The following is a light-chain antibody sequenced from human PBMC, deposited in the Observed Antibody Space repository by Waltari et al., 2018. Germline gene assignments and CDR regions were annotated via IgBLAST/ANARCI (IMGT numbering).Light chain of an antibody. Sequence: QSALTQPASVSGSPGQSITISCTGTSSSGGTYDYVSSYQQHPGKAPKLMIYDVTKRPSGIANRFSGSKSGNTASLTISGLQAEDEADYYCSSYTTSSTVYVFGTGTKVTVL. V-gene: IGLV2-14*03. CDR1: SSSGGTYDY. CDR3: SSYTTSSTVYV. CDR2: DVT. J-gene: IGLJ1*01.